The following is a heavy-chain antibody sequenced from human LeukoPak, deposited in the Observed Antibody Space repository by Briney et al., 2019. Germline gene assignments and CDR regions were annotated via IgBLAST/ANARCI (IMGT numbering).Heavy chain of an antibody. D-gene: IGHD3-16*02. J-gene: IGHJ4*02. V-gene: IGHV3-30*18. Sequence: GGSLRLSCAASGFTFSSYGMHWVRQAPGKGLEWVAVISYDGSNKYYADSVKGRFTISRDNSKNTLYLQMNSLRAEDTAVYCCAKDLLYSDVWGSYRPNPLDYWGQGTLVTVSS. CDR2: ISYDGSNK. CDR3: AKDLLYSDVWGSYRPNPLDY. CDR1: GFTFSSYG.